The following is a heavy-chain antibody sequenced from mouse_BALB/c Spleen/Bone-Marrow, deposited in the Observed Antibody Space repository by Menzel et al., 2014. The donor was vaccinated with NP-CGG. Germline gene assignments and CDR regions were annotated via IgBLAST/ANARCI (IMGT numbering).Heavy chain of an antibody. Sequence: QVQLQQSGAELVRPGASVKLSCKASGYMFTSFWMNWVKQRPGQGLEWIGNISPSDGYTNYNQKFKDKATLTVDKSSTTSYIHLNTPTSNYSSVYYSLISNTIITTWIDYLGRCTTLTVSS. CDR1: GYMFTSFW. CDR2: ISPSDGYT. J-gene: IGHJ2*01. CDR3: LISNTIITTWIDY. V-gene: IGHV1-69*02. D-gene: IGHD1-2*01.